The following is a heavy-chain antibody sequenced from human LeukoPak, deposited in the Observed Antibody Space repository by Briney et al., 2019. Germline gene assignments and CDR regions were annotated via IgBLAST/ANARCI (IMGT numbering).Heavy chain of an antibody. Sequence: SETLSLTCAVYGGSFSGYYWSWIRQPPGKGLEWIGEINHSGSTNYNPSLKSRVTIPVDTPKNQFSLKLSSVTAADTAVYYCARGSVVVVAATHDRYNWFDPWGQGTLVTVSS. V-gene: IGHV4-34*01. CDR1: GGSFSGYY. D-gene: IGHD2-15*01. CDR2: INHSGST. J-gene: IGHJ5*02. CDR3: ARGSVVVVAATHDRYNWFDP.